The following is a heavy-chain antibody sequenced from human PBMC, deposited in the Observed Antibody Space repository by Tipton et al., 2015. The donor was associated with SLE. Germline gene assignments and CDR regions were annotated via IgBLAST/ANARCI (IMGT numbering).Heavy chain of an antibody. J-gene: IGHJ4*02. CDR1: GFTFSSYS. CDR3: ARLRVVADTPDNFDY. CDR2: ISSSSSYI. Sequence: SLRLSCAASGFTFSSYSMNWVRQAPGKGLEWVSSISSSSSYIYYADSVKGRFTISRDNAKNSLYLQMNSLRAEDTAVYYCARLRVVADTPDNFDYWGQGTLVTVSS. D-gene: IGHD2-15*01. V-gene: IGHV3-21*01.